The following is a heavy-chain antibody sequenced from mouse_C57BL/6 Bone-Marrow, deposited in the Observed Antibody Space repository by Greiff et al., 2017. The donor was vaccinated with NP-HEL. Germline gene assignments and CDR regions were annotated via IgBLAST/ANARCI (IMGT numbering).Heavy chain of an antibody. J-gene: IGHJ3*01. V-gene: IGHV1-59*01. D-gene: IGHD2-12*01. CDR2: IDPSDSYT. CDR1: GYTFTSYW. Sequence: QVQLQQPGAELVRPGTSVKLSCKASGYTFTSYWMHWVKQRPGQGLEWIGVIDPSDSYTNYNQKFKGKATLTVDTSSSTAYMQLSSLTSEDSAVFYCARVSIIVKSFSYWGAGTLGTVS. CDR3: ARVSIIVKSFSY.